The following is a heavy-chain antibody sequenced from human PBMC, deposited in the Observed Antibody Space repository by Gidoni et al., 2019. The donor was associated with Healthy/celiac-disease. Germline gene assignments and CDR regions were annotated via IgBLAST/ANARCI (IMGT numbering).Heavy chain of an antibody. CDR2: IIPIFGTA. Sequence: QVQLVQSGAEVKKPGSSVKVSCKASGGTFSSYAISWVRQAPGQGLEWMGGIIPIFGTANYEQKFQGRVTITADESTSTAYMELSSLRSEDTAVYYCARDRISIAARPWYGMDVWGQGTTVTVSS. J-gene: IGHJ6*02. V-gene: IGHV1-69*01. CDR3: ARDRISIAARPWYGMDV. D-gene: IGHD6-6*01. CDR1: GGTFSSYA.